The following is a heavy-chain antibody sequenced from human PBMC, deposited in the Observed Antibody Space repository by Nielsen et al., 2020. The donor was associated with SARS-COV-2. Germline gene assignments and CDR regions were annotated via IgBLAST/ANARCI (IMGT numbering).Heavy chain of an antibody. J-gene: IGHJ6*02. CDR3: TRRVAGGTMDV. CDR1: GFTFSNFA. D-gene: IGHD6-19*01. CDR2: IGVSGSGT. V-gene: IGHV3-23*01. Sequence: GESLKISCAASGFTFSNFAMNWVRQAPGKGLEWVSTIGVSGSGTYYADSLKGRFTISRDNSKNTLYLQMNSLRADDTAIYYCTRRVAGGTMDVWGQGTTVTVSS.